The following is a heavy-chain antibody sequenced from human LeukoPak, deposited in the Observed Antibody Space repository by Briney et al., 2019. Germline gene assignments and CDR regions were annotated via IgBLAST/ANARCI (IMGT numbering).Heavy chain of an antibody. CDR1: GFIFSSYD. D-gene: IGHD2-21*01. Sequence: GGSLRLSCAASGFIFSSYDMYWVRQAPGKGLEWVVTISYDGSNKYYADSVKGRFTISRDNSKNTLYLQMNSLRAEDTAVFYCARVGYGGDYAVYFQHWGQGTLVTVSS. CDR2: ISYDGSNK. V-gene: IGHV3-30-3*01. CDR3: ARVGYGGDYAVYFQH. J-gene: IGHJ1*01.